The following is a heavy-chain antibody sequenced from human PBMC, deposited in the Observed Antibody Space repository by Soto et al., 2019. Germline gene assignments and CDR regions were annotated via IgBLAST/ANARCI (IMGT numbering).Heavy chain of an antibody. J-gene: IGHJ4*02. CDR2: ISPYDDNT. Sequence: QVQLVQSGPEVKKPGASVKVSCKASGYTFNTYGISWVRQAPGQGLEWMGWISPYDDNTNYAKKLQGRVTMTTDTPTSTAYMELRSLKSDDTAVYYCARDGLGIQIYLDYWGQGTLVTVSS. D-gene: IGHD7-27*01. CDR1: GYTFNTYG. V-gene: IGHV1-18*01. CDR3: ARDGLGIQIYLDY.